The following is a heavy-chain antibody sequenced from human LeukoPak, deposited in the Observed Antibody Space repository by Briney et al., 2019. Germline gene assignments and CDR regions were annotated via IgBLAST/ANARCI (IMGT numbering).Heavy chain of an antibody. CDR3: ARAKAYGSGAFDY. D-gene: IGHD3-10*01. V-gene: IGHV4-4*07. J-gene: IGHJ4*02. Sequence: SDSLSLTCTVSGGSISSYYWSWIRQPAGKGLEWIGRIYTSGSSNYNPSLKSRVTMSVDTSKNQFSLKLSSVTAADTAVYYCARAKAYGSGAFDYWGQGTLVTVSS. CDR1: GGSISSYY. CDR2: IYTSGSS.